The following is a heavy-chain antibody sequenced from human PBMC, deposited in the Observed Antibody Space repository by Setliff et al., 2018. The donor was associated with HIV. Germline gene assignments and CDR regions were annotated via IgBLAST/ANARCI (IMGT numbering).Heavy chain of an antibody. Sequence: TSETLSLTCTVSGGSISSGDYYWSWIRQPPGKGLEWIGYIYYSGSTYYNPSLKSRVTISVDTSKNQFSLKLSSVTAADTAVYYCARDRLTMVRGVILPQYYFDYWGQGTLVTAPQ. CDR3: ARDRLTMVRGVILPQYYFDY. CDR1: GGSISSGDYY. J-gene: IGHJ4*02. V-gene: IGHV4-30-4*08. D-gene: IGHD3-10*01. CDR2: IYYSGST.